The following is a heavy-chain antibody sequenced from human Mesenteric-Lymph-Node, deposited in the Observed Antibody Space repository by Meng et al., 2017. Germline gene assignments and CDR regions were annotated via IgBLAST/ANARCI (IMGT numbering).Heavy chain of an antibody. D-gene: IGHD5-12*01. CDR1: GDSVSSNSAA. V-gene: IGHV6-1*01. CDR3: ARERDSGPNHFDY. Sequence: QVQLRQAGAGLVQPSQTRSLTCASSGDSVSSNSAAWIWIRQSPSRGLEWLGRTYYKSKWYNDYAVSVKRRITINPDISRNQFSVQLNSVTPEDTAVYFCARERDSGPNHFDYWGQGILVTVSS. CDR2: TYYKSKWYN. J-gene: IGHJ4*01.